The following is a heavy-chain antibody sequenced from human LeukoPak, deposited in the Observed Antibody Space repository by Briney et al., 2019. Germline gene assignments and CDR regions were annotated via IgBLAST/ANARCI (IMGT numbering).Heavy chain of an antibody. D-gene: IGHD6-13*01. CDR3: ASLYTSSWYGYYYYGMDV. CDR1: GGSFSGYY. V-gene: IGHV4-34*01. J-gene: IGHJ6*02. Sequence: SETLSLTCAVYGGSFSGYYWSWILHPPGKGLEWIEEINHSGSTNYNPSLKSRVTISVDTSKNQFSLKLSSVTAAATAVYYCASLYTSSWYGYYYYGMDVWGQGTTVTVSS. CDR2: INHSGST.